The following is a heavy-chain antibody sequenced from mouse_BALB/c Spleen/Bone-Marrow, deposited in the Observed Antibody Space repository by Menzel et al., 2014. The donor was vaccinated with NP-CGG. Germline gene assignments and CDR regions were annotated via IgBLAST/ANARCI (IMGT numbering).Heavy chain of an antibody. CDR3: ATGTRAMDY. CDR1: GFTFXSFG. J-gene: IGHJ4*01. V-gene: IGHV5-17*02. Sequence: EVQGVESGGGLVQPGGSRKLSCAASGFTFXSFGMHWVRQAPEKGLEWVAYISSGSSTIYYADTVKGRFTISRDNPKNTLFLQMTSLRSEDTAMYYCATGTRAMDYWGQGTSVTVSS. D-gene: IGHD4-1*01. CDR2: ISSGSSTI.